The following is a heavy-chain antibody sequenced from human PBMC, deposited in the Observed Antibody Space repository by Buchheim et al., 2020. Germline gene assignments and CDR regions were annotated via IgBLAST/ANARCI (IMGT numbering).Heavy chain of an antibody. J-gene: IGHJ4*02. V-gene: IGHV4-30-4*01. CDR2: IYYSGST. CDR3: ARVYSSIWGIGGYSQYYFDY. CDR1: GGSISRGDYY. Sequence: QVQLQESGPGLVKPSQTLSLTCTVSGGSISRGDYYWSWIRQPPGKGLEWIGYIYYSGSTYYNPSLKSRVTISVDTSKNQFSLKLSSVTAADTAVYYCARVYSSIWGIGGYSQYYFDYWGQGTL. D-gene: IGHD3-22*01.